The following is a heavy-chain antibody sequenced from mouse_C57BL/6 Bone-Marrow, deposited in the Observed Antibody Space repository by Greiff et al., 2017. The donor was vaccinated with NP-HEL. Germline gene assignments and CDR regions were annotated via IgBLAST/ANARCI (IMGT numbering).Heavy chain of an antibody. V-gene: IGHV5-16*01. CDR3: ARGGAYYSKGYAMDY. D-gene: IGHD2-5*01. Sequence: EVQVVESEGGLVQPGSSMKLSCTASGFTFSDYYMAWVRQVPEKGLEWVANINYDGSSTYYLDSLKSRFIISRDNAKNILYLQMSSLKSEDTATYYCARGGAYYSKGYAMDYWGQGTSVTVSS. CDR1: GFTFSDYY. J-gene: IGHJ4*01. CDR2: INYDGSST.